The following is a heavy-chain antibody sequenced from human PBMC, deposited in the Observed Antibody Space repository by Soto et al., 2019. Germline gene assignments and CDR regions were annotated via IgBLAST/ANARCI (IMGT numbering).Heavy chain of an antibody. CDR3: ARGSYNILTGYYLDY. J-gene: IGHJ4*02. Sequence: PSETLSLTCAVSGGSISRSNWWSWVRQPPGKGLEWIGYIYYSGNTNYNPSLKSRVTISFDTSRSQFSLKLRSVTAADTAVYYCARGSYNILTGYYLDYWGQGTLVTVSS. CDR2: IYYSGNT. D-gene: IGHD3-9*01. V-gene: IGHV4-4*02. CDR1: GGSISRSNW.